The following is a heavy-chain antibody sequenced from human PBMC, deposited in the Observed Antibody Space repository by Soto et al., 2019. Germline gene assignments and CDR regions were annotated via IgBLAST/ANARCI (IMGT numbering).Heavy chain of an antibody. CDR1: GASIHNCGYF. CDR3: ARGPATATVDS. J-gene: IGHJ4*02. Sequence: QVQLQESGPGLVRPSPTRSLTCSVSGASIHNCGYFWTWIRQSPAKGLESIGNIHNSDSPYNNPSLRSRVPISADTSMNQFSLALTYVTAADTAMYYCARGPATATVDSWGQGILVTVSS. CDR2: IHNSDSP. V-gene: IGHV4-30-4*01.